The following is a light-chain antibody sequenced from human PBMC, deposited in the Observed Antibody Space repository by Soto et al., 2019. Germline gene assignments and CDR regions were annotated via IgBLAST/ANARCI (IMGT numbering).Light chain of an antibody. J-gene: IGLJ2*01. CDR2: RDN. V-gene: IGLV6-57*01. CDR3: QSYATSSVV. CDR1: SGSIASNY. Sequence: NFMLTQPHSVSESPGKTVTISCTRSSGSIASNYVQWYQQRPGSSPTTVIYRDNQRPSGVPDRFSGSIDSSSNTASLTISGLKTEDEADYYCQSYATSSVVFGGGTKLTVL.